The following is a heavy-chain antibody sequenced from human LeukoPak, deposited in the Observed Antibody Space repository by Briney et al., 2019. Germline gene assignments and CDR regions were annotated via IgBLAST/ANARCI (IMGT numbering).Heavy chain of an antibody. V-gene: IGHV5-51*01. D-gene: IGHD2-2*01. CDR2: IYPGDSDT. Sequence: GESLKISCRGSGYSFTTYWIGWVRQLPGKGLEWMGIIYPGDSDTRYSPSFQGQVTMSADKSINTAYLQWSSLKASDTAMYYCARRQGCSSTSCPPDSWGQGTLVTVSS. J-gene: IGHJ4*02. CDR3: ARRQGCSSTSCPPDS. CDR1: GYSFTTYW.